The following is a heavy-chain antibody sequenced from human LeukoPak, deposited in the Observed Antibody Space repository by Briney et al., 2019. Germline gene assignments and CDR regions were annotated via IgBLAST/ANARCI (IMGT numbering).Heavy chain of an antibody. CDR1: GLTFRSYW. Sequence: GGSLRLSCAVSGLTFRSYWMSWVRQAPGKGLEWVANINQEGSEKYFVDSVKGRFTISRDNAKNSLHLQMNTLRAEDTAVYYCARERDGRFFDYWGRGTLVTVSS. D-gene: IGHD5-24*01. V-gene: IGHV3-7*01. J-gene: IGHJ4*02. CDR2: INQEGSEK. CDR3: ARERDGRFFDY.